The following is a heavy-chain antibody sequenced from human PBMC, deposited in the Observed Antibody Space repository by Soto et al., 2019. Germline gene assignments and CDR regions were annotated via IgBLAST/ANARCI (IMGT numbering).Heavy chain of an antibody. J-gene: IGHJ4*01. CDR2: IFHSGNA. CDR1: GGYLMNLF. CDR3: ARAPAPTLPCDF. Sequence: SEILSLTCAVSGGYLMNLFRSWLRQTPVKRLEWIGFIFHSGNAKYNPSLKSRVTISIDTSKSQFSLSLDSVTAADIAVYFCARAPAPTLPCDFWGLGTLVTVSA. V-gene: IGHV4-59*11. D-gene: IGHD2-15*01.